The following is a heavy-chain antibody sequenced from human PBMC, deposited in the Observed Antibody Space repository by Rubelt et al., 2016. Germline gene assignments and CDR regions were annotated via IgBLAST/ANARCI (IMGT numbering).Heavy chain of an antibody. D-gene: IGHD3-10*01. V-gene: IGHV3-74*01. Sequence: EVQLEESGGGLVQPGGSLRLSCAASGFTFTTYWMHWVRQVPGKGLEWVSRIDSVGTSTNYADSVKGRFTISRDNAKITVYLQMNSLRAGDTAMEYCAYEFRGIWGQGTMVTVSS. CDR1: GFTFTTYW. CDR2: IDSVGTST. CDR3: AYEFRGI. J-gene: IGHJ3*02.